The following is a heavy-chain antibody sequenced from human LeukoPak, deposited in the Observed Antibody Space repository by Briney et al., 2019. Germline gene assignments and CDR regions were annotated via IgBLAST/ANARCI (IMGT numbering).Heavy chain of an antibody. V-gene: IGHV4-4*02. CDR2: IYHSGST. Sequence: PSETLSLTCAVSGDSISSTNWWSWVRQPPGKGLEWIGEIYHSGSTNYNPSLKSRVTISVDKSKNHFSLKLSSVTAADTAVYYCARAYSSGWTGFLDYWGQGTLVTVSS. CDR1: GDSISSTNW. D-gene: IGHD6-19*01. J-gene: IGHJ4*02. CDR3: ARAYSSGWTGFLDY.